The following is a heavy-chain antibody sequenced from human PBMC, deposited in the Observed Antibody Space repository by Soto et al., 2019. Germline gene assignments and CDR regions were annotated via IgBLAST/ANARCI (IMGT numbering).Heavy chain of an antibody. V-gene: IGHV4-59*01. CDR3: ARAKYSSSSRWFDP. D-gene: IGHD6-6*01. CDR2: IQYTGST. CDR1: GDSINDYF. J-gene: IGHJ5*02. Sequence: SETLSLTCSVSGDSINDYFWSWIRQPPGKGLEWIGFIQYTGSTKYNPSVKGRVTISLDTSRKHFSLKLGSVTAADTAVYYCARAKYSSSSRWFDPWGQGTLVTVSS.